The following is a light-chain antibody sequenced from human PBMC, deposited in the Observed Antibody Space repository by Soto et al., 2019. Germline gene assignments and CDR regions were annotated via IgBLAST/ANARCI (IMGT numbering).Light chain of an antibody. Sequence: QPVLTQSPSASASLGASVKLTCTLSSGHSNYAIAWHQQQPEKGPRYLMKLNSDGSHNKGDGIPDRFSGSSSGTERYLTISSLQSEDEADYSCQTWGTGIVVFGGGTKVTVL. CDR1: SGHSNYA. CDR2: LNSDGSH. J-gene: IGLJ2*01. CDR3: QTWGTGIVV. V-gene: IGLV4-69*01.